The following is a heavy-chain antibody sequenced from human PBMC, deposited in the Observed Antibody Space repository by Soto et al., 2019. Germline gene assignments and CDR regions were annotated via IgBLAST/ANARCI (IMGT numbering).Heavy chain of an antibody. D-gene: IGHD2-15*01. CDR2: IYYSGST. CDR3: ARGYCSGGSCYSRFFDY. CDR1: GGSISSGGYY. Sequence: TLSLTCPVSGGSISSGGYYLRWIRQHPGKGLEWIGYIYYSGSTYYNPSLKSRVTISVDTSKNQFSLKLSSVTAADTAVYYCARGYCSGGSCYSRFFDYWGQGTLVTVSS. V-gene: IGHV4-31*03. J-gene: IGHJ4*02.